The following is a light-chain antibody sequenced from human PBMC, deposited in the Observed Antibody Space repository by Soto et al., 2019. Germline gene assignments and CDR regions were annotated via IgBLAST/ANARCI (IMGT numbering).Light chain of an antibody. V-gene: IGKV1-5*03. CDR1: QSIGTS. J-gene: IGKJ1*01. CDR3: QQHGSYPRT. CDR2: LAS. Sequence: DIQMTQSPSTLSASVGDRVTITCRASQSIGTSLAWYQQRPGKAPKLLIYLASNLEVGVPSRFSGSGSGTEFTLAISSLQPDDFATYYCQQHGSYPRTLGQGTKEEI.